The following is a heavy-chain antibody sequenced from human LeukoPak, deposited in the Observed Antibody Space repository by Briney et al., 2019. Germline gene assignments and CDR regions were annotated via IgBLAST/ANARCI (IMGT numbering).Heavy chain of an antibody. CDR3: ACSVSDYGDYVRY. Sequence: GESLKISCQGSGYTFTTYWIGWVRQMPGKGLEWMGIIYPGDSDTGYSPSFQGQVTISADKSINTAYLQWSSLKASDTAMYYCACSVSDYGDYVRYWGQGTLVTVSS. CDR2: IYPGDSDT. J-gene: IGHJ4*02. D-gene: IGHD4-17*01. V-gene: IGHV5-51*01. CDR1: GYTFTTYW.